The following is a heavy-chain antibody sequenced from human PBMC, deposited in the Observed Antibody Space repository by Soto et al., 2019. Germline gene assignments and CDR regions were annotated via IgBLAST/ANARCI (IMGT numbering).Heavy chain of an antibody. Sequence: HVQLVQSGAEVKKPGSSVTISCKASGGTFNTYTFSWVRQAPGQGLEWMGSILPILGSVNYAQNFQGRLSITADQSATTAYMELSSLTSHDTAVYFCGRAGQYYDASGYANWGQGTLVTVSS. D-gene: IGHD3-22*01. CDR1: GGTFNTYT. CDR2: ILPILGSV. J-gene: IGHJ4*02. V-gene: IGHV1-69*04. CDR3: GRAGQYYDASGYAN.